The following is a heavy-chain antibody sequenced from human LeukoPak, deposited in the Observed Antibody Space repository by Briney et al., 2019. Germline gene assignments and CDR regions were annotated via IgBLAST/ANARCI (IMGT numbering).Heavy chain of an antibody. CDR1: GGSISSYY. CDR2: IYYSGST. J-gene: IGHJ4*02. D-gene: IGHD6-6*01. CDR3: ASSSIAARPDY. Sequence: SETLSLTCTVSGGSISSYYWSWIRQPPGKGLEWIGYIYYSGSTNYNPSLKSRVTISVGTSKNQFSLKLSSVTAADTAVYYCASSSIAARPDYWGQGTLVTVSS. V-gene: IGHV4-59*08.